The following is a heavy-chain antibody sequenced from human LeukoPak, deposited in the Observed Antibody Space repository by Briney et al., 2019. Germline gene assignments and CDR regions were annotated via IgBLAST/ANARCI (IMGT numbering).Heavy chain of an antibody. CDR1: GGSISSYY. D-gene: IGHD2-21*01. J-gene: IGHJ3*02. Sequence: SETLSLTCTVSGGSISSYYWSWIRQPPGKGLEWIGYIYYSGSTNYNPSLKSRVTISVDTSKNQFSLKLSSVTAADTAVYYCARVKRVYCGGDCYHNAFNIWGQGTMVTVSS. V-gene: IGHV4-59*01. CDR3: ARVKRVYCGGDCYHNAFNI. CDR2: IYYSGST.